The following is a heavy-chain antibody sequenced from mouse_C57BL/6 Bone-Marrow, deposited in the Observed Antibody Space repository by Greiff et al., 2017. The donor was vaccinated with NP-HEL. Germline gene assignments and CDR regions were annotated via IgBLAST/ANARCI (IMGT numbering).Heavy chain of an antibody. J-gene: IGHJ4*01. V-gene: IGHV1-55*01. D-gene: IGHD2-4*01. CDR2: IYPGSGST. CDR3: ARGIYYDYPYYYAMDY. CDR1: GYTFTSYW. Sequence: QVQLQQPGAELVKPGASVKMSCKASGYTFTSYWITWVKQRPGQGLEWIGDIYPGSGSTNYNEKFKSKATLTVDTSSSTAYMQLSSLTSEDSAVYYCARGIYYDYPYYYAMDYWGQGTSVTVSS.